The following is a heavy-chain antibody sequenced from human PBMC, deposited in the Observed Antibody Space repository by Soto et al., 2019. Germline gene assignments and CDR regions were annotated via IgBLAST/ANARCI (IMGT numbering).Heavy chain of an antibody. CDR1: GYTFTSDG. V-gene: IGHV1-18*04. CDR2: ISAYNGNT. D-gene: IGHD3-10*01. Sequence: GASVKVSCKASGYTFTSDGISLVRQAPGQGLEWMVWISAYNGNTNYAQKLQGRVTMTTDTSTSTAYMELRSLRSDDTAVYYCARARGSGSNPWFDPWGQGTLVTVSS. CDR3: ARARGSGSNPWFDP. J-gene: IGHJ5*02.